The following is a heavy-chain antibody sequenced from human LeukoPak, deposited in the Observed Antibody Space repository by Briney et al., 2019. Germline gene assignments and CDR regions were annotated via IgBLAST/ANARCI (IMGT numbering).Heavy chain of an antibody. V-gene: IGHV3-23*01. D-gene: IGHD6-13*01. CDR3: AKQSAGSAAWYSLYYDF. Sequence: GGSLRLSCAASGFTLSSYAMTWVRQAPGRGLEWVSSVDGGGGGTYYADSVKGRFTISRDNSKDTLYLQMNGLRAEDTAVYFCAKQSAGSAAWYSLYYDFWGQGTLVTVSS. J-gene: IGHJ4*02. CDR1: GFTLSSYA. CDR2: VDGGGGGT.